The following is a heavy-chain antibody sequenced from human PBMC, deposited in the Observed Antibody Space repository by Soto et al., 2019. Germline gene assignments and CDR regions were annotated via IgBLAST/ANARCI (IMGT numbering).Heavy chain of an antibody. D-gene: IGHD4-17*01. CDR1: GGTFSSYT. CDR3: ASPHGGYGGNSEPPFWYFDL. V-gene: IGHV1-69*02. J-gene: IGHJ2*01. Sequence: QVQLVQSGAEVKKPGSSVKVSCKASGGTFSSYTISWVRQAPGQGLEWMGRIIPILGIANYAQKFQGRVTITADKSTSTAYMELSSLRAEDTAVYYCASPHGGYGGNSEPPFWYFDLWGRGTLVTVSS. CDR2: IIPILGIA.